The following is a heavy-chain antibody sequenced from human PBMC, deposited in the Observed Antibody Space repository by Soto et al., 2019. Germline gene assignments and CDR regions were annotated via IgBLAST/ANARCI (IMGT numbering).Heavy chain of an antibody. CDR2: IDPSDSQT. CDR1: GYSFAGYW. V-gene: IGHV5-10-1*01. J-gene: IGHJ4*02. D-gene: IGHD6-19*01. CDR3: ARHGVAVAGTSPFDY. Sequence: SGESLKISCKGSGYSFAGYWITWVRQKPGKGLEWMGRIDPSDSQTYYSPSFRGHVTISVTKSITTVFLQWSSLKASDTAMYYCARHGVAVAGTSPFDYWGQGTLVTVSS.